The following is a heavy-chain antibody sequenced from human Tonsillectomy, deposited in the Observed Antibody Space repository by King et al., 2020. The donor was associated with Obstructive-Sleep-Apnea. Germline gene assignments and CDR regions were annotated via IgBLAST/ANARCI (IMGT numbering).Heavy chain of an antibody. V-gene: IGHV3-64D*09. CDR3: VKGRCSSGWSDY. J-gene: IGHJ4*02. CDR2: ISSNGGTA. Sequence: QLVQSGGGLVQPGGSLRLSCSASGFTFSSFAMHWVRQAPGKGLEYVSAISSNGGTAYYADSLKVRFTISRDNSKNTLYLQMSSLRTEDTAVYYCVKGRCSSGWSDYWGQGTLVTVSS. D-gene: IGHD6-19*01. CDR1: GFTFSSFA.